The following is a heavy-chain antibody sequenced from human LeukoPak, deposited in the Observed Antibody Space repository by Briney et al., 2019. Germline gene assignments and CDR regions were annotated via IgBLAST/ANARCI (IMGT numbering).Heavy chain of an antibody. J-gene: IGHJ4*02. CDR1: GGSFSSYY. Sequence: PSETLSLTCAVYGGSFSSYYWSWIRQPPGKGLEWIGEINHSGSTNYNPSLKSRVTISVDTSKNQFSLKLSSVTAADTAVYYCARGLLPYYYDSSGYNVYFDYWGQGTLVTVSS. CDR3: ARGLLPYYYDSSGYNVYFDY. D-gene: IGHD3-22*01. V-gene: IGHV4-34*01. CDR2: INHSGST.